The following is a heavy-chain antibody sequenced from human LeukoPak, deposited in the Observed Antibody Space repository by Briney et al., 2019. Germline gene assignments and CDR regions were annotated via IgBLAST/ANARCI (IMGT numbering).Heavy chain of an antibody. D-gene: IGHD6-13*01. J-gene: IGHJ4*02. CDR2: IYSSGTT. Sequence: PSETLPLTCTVSGGSITSYYWSWLRQPAGKGLEWIGRIYSSGTTNYNPSLKSRVTMSIDTTQFSLKLSSVTAADTAVYFCACGVAAAGWLYFDYWGQGSLVTVSS. CDR3: ACGVAAAGWLYFDY. CDR1: GGSITSYY. V-gene: IGHV4-4*07.